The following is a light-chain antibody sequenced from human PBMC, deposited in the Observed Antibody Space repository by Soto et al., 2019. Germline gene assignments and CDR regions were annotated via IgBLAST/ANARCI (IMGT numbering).Light chain of an antibody. Sequence: EVVLTQSPATLSLSPGDRATLSCRASQSVSFDFAWYQQKPGQAPRLLIYDASNMATRIPARFSGSGSGTDVTLTISSLETEDFAVYYCQHRHNFGPGTKVDIK. J-gene: IGKJ3*01. CDR3: QHRHN. V-gene: IGKV3-11*01. CDR2: DAS. CDR1: QSVSFD.